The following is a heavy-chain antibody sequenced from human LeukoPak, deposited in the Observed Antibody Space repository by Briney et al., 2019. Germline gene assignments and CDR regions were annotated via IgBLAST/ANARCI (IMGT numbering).Heavy chain of an antibody. V-gene: IGHV4-59*01. CDR2: IYSSGGT. CDR3: ARVGDSGYVYFDF. D-gene: IGHD5-12*01. Sequence: PSETLSLTCAVSGGSLSNDYGSWVRQPPGKGREWIGYIYSSGGTKNNPSLKRRGTISLDTPKNQFFLELSSVTAADTAVYYCARVGDSGYVYFDFWGQGILVTVSS. CDR1: GGSLSNDY. J-gene: IGHJ4*02.